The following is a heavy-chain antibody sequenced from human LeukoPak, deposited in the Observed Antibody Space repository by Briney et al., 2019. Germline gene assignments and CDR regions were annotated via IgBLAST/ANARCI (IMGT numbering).Heavy chain of an antibody. CDR3: ARYRGKTTVSSLDWFDP. CDR1: GGSISSYY. D-gene: IGHD4-11*01. Sequence: SETLSLTCTVSGGSISSYYWSWIRQPPGKGLEWIGYIYYSGSTKYNLSPKSRVTISVDTSKNQFSLKLSSVTAADTAVYYCARYRGKTTVSSLDWFDPWGQGTLVTVSS. CDR2: IYYSGST. J-gene: IGHJ5*02. V-gene: IGHV4-59*01.